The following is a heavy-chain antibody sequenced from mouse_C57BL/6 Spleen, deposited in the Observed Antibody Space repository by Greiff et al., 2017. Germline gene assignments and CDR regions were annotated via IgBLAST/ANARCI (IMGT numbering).Heavy chain of an antibody. CDR3: ARTQLGPDWYFDV. J-gene: IGHJ1*03. D-gene: IGHD4-1*02. CDR2: ISSGSSTI. CDR1: GFTFSDYG. V-gene: IGHV5-17*01. Sequence: EVKLMESGGGLVKPGGSLKLSCAASGFTFSDYGMHWVRQAPEKGLEWVAYISSGSSTIYYADTVKGRFTISRDNAKNTLFLQMTSLRSEDTAMYYCARTQLGPDWYFDVWGTGTTVTVSS.